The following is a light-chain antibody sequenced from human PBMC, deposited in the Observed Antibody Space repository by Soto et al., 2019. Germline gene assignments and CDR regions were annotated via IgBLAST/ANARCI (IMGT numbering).Light chain of an antibody. CDR2: AAS. J-gene: IGKJ1*01. V-gene: IGKV1-6*01. Sequence: ITCRASQGIRNDLGWYQKKPGKDPKLLIYAASSLQSGVPSRFSGSGSGTDFTLTISRLQPEDFATYYCLQDYNYPRTFGQETKVDIK. CDR3: LQDYNYPRT. CDR1: QGIRND.